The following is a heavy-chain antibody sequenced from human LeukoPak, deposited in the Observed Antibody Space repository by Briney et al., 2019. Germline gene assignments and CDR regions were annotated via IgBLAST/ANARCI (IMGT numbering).Heavy chain of an antibody. CDR3: ARALKGNYYSGSGTYRWFAP. CDR2: FDPEDGET. J-gene: IGHJ5*02. V-gene: IGHV1-24*01. Sequence: ASVKVSCKVSGYTLTELSMHWVRQAPGKGLEWMGGFDPEDGETIYAQKFQGRVTMTEDTSTDTAYMELSNLRSEDTAVYYCARALKGNYYSGSGTYRWFAPWGQGTLVTVSS. D-gene: IGHD3-10*01. CDR1: GYTLTELS.